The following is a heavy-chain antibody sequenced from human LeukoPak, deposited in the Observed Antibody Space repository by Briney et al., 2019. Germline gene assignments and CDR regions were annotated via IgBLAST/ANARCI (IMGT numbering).Heavy chain of an antibody. J-gene: IGHJ6*02. V-gene: IGHV3-30*03. CDR1: GFXFSSYG. D-gene: IGHD4-17*01. Sequence: GGSLRLSCAASGFXFSSYGIHWVRQAPGKGLEWVAVISYDGSNKYYADSVKGRFTISRDNSKHTLYLQMNSLRPEDTAVYYCATARGYGDQYYYYGMDVWGQGTTVTVSS. CDR2: ISYDGSNK. CDR3: ATARGYGDQYYYYGMDV.